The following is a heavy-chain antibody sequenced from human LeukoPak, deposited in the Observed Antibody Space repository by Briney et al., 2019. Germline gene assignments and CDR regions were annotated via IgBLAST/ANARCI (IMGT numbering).Heavy chain of an antibody. CDR1: GYTFTGYY. D-gene: IGHD5-12*01. CDR3: ARARPLVATKRGDLNY. J-gene: IGHJ4*02. CDR2: INPNSGGT. V-gene: IGHV1-2*02. Sequence: GASVKVSCKASGYTFTGYYMHWVRQAPGQGLEWMKWINPNSGGTNYAQKFQGRVTMTRDTSISTAYMELSRLRSDDTAVYYCARARPLVATKRGDLNYWGQGTLVTVSS.